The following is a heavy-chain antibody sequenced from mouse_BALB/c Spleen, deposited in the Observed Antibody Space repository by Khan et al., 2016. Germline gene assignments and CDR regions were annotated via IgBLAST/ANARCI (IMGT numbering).Heavy chain of an antibody. CDR3: ARDYGYDGDWYFDD. D-gene: IGHD2-2*01. Sequence: QIQLVQSGPELKKPGETVKISCKASGYTFTNYGMNWVKQTPGKGLKWMGWMNTYTGEPTYADDFKGRFAFSLKTSARTAYLQINNLKSEDTAANFCARDYGYDGDWYFDDWGAGTTVTVSS. J-gene: IGHJ1*01. CDR1: GYTFTNYG. CDR2: MNTYTGEP. V-gene: IGHV9-3-1*01.